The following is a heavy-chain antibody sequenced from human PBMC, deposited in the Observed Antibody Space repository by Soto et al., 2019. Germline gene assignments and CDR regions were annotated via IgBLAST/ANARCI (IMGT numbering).Heavy chain of an antibody. CDR2: IYHSGST. D-gene: IGHD6-13*01. CDR1: GGSISSSNW. CDR3: ARKFSSSWYNLDY. Sequence: SETLSLTCAVSGGSISSSNWWSWVRQPPGKGLEWIGEIYHSGSTNYNPSLKSRVTISVDKSKNQFSLKLSSVTAADTAVYYCARKFSSSWYNLDYWGQGTLVTVSS. J-gene: IGHJ4*02. V-gene: IGHV4-4*02.